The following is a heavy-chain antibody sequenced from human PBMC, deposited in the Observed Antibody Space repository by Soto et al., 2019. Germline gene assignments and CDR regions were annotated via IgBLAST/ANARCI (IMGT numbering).Heavy chain of an antibody. CDR1: GFTFSNYD. CDR3: ARATVVPAVIPHELRNWYFAL. V-gene: IGHV3-30-3*01. CDR2: ISYDGGQR. Sequence: QVQLVESGGGVVQPGRSLRLSCAASGFTFSNYDTHWVRQAPGKGLEWVSLISYDGGQRNYADSVKGRFTISRDNSKNTLYLRMNSLRPEDTAVYYYARATVVPAVIPHELRNWYFALWGRGTLVTVSS. D-gene: IGHD2-2*02. J-gene: IGHJ2*01.